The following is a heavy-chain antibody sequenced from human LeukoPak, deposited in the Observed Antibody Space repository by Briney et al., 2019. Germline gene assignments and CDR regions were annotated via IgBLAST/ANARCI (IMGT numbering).Heavy chain of an antibody. CDR1: GYTFTSYD. CDR3: ARDPRIVGATTSYAFDI. CDR2: MNPNSGNT. J-gene: IGHJ3*02. Sequence: ASVKVSCKASGYTFTSYDINWVRQATGQGLEWMGWMNPNSGNTGYAQKFQGRVTITRNTSISTAYMELSSLRSEDTAVYYCARDPRIVGATTSYAFDIWGQGTMVTVSS. D-gene: IGHD1-26*01. V-gene: IGHV1-8*03.